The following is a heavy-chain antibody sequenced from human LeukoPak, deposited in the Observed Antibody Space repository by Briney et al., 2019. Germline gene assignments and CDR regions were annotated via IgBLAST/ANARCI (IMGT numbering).Heavy chain of an antibody. CDR3: ARQGDSDFWSGYPQYYFDY. V-gene: IGHV4-31*03. D-gene: IGHD3-3*01. CDR1: GGSISSGGYY. CDR2: IYYSGST. Sequence: SQTLSLTCTVSGGSISSGGYYWSWIRQHPGKGLEWIGYIYYSGSTNYNPSLKSRVTISVDTSKNQFSLKLSSVTAADAAVYYCARQGDSDFWSGYPQYYFDYWGQGTLVTVSS. J-gene: IGHJ4*02.